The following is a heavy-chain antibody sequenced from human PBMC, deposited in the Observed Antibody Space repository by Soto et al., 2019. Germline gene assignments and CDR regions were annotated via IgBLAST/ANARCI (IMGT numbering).Heavy chain of an antibody. V-gene: IGHV3-23*01. J-gene: IGHJ3*02. CDR2: ISGSGGGA. Sequence: GGSLRLSCAASGFTFSSYAMSWVRQAPGKGLEWVSGISGSGGGAAYADSVKGRFSISRDNSKNTLNLQMNSLRAEDTAAYYCAKGTRFSDSSVYPDAFDIWGQGTMVTVSS. D-gene: IGHD3-22*01. CDR1: GFTFSSYA. CDR3: AKGTRFSDSSVYPDAFDI.